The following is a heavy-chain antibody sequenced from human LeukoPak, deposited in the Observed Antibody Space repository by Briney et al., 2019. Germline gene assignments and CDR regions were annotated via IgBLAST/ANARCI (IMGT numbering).Heavy chain of an antibody. CDR2: IKQDGSEK. V-gene: IGHV3-7*01. CDR3: ARIGYGDYYFDY. Sequence: GGSLTLSCAASGFTFSSYWMIWVRQAPGKAVEWVGNIKQDGSEKYYVDSVKGRFTISRDNAKNSLSLQMNSLRAEDPAVYYCARIGYGDYYFDYWGQGTLVTVSS. J-gene: IGHJ4*02. CDR1: GFTFSSYW. D-gene: IGHD4-17*01.